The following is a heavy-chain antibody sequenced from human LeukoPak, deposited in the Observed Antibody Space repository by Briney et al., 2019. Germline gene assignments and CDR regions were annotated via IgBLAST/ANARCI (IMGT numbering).Heavy chain of an antibody. J-gene: IGHJ4*02. V-gene: IGHV5-51*01. Sequence: GESLKISSKASGYTFNTNWIGWVRQMPGKGREWMGIIYPSDSDTRYSPSFQGQVTISADKSISTAYLQWSSLKASDTAMYYCARPSNSGYDYWGQGALVTVSS. D-gene: IGHD5-12*01. CDR3: ARPSNSGYDY. CDR1: GYTFNTNW. CDR2: IYPSDSDT.